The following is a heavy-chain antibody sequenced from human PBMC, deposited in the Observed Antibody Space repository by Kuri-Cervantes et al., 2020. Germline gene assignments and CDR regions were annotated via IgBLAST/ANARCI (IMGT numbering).Heavy chain of an antibody. V-gene: IGHV4-4*02. Sequence: SETLSLTCAVSGGSISSNSWWSWVRQPPGRGLEWIGEIYHSGSTNYNPSLKSRVTISADTSKNQFSLKLSSVTAADTAVYYCASVPSGWYENKWFDPWGQGTLVTVSS. J-gene: IGHJ5*02. CDR3: ASVPSGWYENKWFDP. D-gene: IGHD6-19*01. CDR2: IYHSGST. CDR1: GGSISSNSW.